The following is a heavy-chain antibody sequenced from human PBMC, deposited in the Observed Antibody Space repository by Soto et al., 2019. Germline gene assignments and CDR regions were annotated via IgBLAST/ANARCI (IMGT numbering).Heavy chain of an antibody. CDR2: IYYSGST. CDR3: ARQDYSNYYYYYYMDV. J-gene: IGHJ6*03. V-gene: IGHV4-39*01. CDR1: GGSISSSSYY. Sequence: SETLSLTCTVSGGSISSSSYYWGWIRQPPGKGLEWIGSIYYSGSTYYNPSLKSRVTISVDTSKNQFSLKLSSVTAADTAVYYCARQDYSNYYYYYYMDVWGKGTTVTVS. D-gene: IGHD4-4*01.